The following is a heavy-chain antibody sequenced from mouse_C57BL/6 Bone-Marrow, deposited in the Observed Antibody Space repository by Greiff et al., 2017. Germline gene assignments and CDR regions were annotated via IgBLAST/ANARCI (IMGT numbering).Heavy chain of an antibody. CDR3: ARGYYGSSYAPYWYFDV. CDR1: GYTFTSYW. D-gene: IGHD1-1*01. Sequence: VQLQQPGAELVMPGASVKLSCKASGYTFTSYWMHWVKQRPGQGLEWIGEIDPSDSYTNYNQKFKGKSTLTVDKSSSTAYMQLSSLTSEDSAVYYCARGYYGSSYAPYWYFDVWGTGTTVTVSS. J-gene: IGHJ1*03. V-gene: IGHV1-69*01. CDR2: IDPSDSYT.